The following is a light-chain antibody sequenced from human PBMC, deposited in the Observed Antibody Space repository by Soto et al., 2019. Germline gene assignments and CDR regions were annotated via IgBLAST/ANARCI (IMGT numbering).Light chain of an antibody. CDR3: HQYNNWGT. CDR1: QSVSGN. CDR2: GAS. Sequence: EIVMTQSPATLSVSPGERATLSCRASQSVSGNLAWYQQKPGQAPRLLIYGASTRATGIPARFSGSGSGTEFTLTISSLQSEDFAVYYCHQYNNWGTFGQGTKVEIK. V-gene: IGKV3-15*01. J-gene: IGKJ1*01.